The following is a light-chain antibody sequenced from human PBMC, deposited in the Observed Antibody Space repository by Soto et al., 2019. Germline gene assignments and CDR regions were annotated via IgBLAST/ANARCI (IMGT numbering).Light chain of an antibody. Sequence: DIVMAQSPDSLAVSLGERATINCKSSQSVFSNSKNRNHLSWYQQKPGQPPKLLIYWATTRESGVPDRVSGNGSGTDFALTVSGLQAEDVSIYYFHTYFISPITFGGGTKVPIK. CDR1: QSVFSNSKNRNH. V-gene: IGKV4-1*01. CDR3: HTYFISPIT. CDR2: WAT. J-gene: IGKJ4*01.